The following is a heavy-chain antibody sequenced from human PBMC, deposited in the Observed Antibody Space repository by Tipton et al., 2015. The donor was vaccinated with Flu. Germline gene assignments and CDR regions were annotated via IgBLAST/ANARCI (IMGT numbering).Heavy chain of an antibody. CDR3: APSTRYWTGGHFFGW. CDR1: GASISSTTYY. V-gene: IGHV4-39*07. Sequence: TLSLTCDVSGASISSTTYYWGWIRQPPGKGLEWIGSIYKTGITDYNPSLKSRVTLSLDTPKNQFSLKVRSVNAADTAVYYCAPSTRYWTGGHFFGWWGRGTQVTVSS. J-gene: IGHJ4*02. CDR2: IYKTGIT. D-gene: IGHD2-2*01.